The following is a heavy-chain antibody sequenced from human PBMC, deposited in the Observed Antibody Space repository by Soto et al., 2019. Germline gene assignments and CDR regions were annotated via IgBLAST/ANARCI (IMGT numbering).Heavy chain of an antibody. D-gene: IGHD3-22*01. V-gene: IGHV1-3*01. CDR2: INAGNGNT. J-gene: IGHJ4*02. CDR3: ARDRYDSSDYLHY. CDR1: GYTFTSYD. Sequence: GASVKVSCKASGYTFTSYDLHWVRQAPGQRLEWMGWINAGNGNTKYSQKFQGRVTITRDTSASTAYLELSSLRSEDTAVYFCARDRYDSSDYLHYWGQGTLVTVSS.